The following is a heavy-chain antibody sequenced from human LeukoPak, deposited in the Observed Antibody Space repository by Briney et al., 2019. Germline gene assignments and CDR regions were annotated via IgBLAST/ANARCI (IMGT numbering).Heavy chain of an antibody. D-gene: IGHD6-6*01. CDR3: ARFGTSSSRFFDQ. J-gene: IGHJ4*02. CDR1: GGSISAYY. V-gene: IGHV4-59*01. Sequence: SETLSLTCTVSGGSISAYYWSWIRQPPGKGLEWIGYIHYSGTTNYYPSLKSRVTIALDTSKNQFSLKLNSVTAADTAVYYCARFGTSSSRFFDQWGQGALVTVSS. CDR2: IHYSGTT.